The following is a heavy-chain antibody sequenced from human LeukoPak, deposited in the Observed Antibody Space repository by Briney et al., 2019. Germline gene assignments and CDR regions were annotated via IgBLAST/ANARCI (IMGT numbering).Heavy chain of an antibody. Sequence: GGSLRLSCAAPGFTFSNYEMNWVRQAPGKGLEWLSYISDSGSTIYYADSVKGRFTISRDNAKNSLFLQMNSLRAEDTAVYYCAREGLSSLGDMPFDYWGQGTLVTVSS. CDR1: GFTFSNYE. CDR2: ISDSGSTI. D-gene: IGHD3-16*01. V-gene: IGHV3-48*03. CDR3: AREGLSSLGDMPFDY. J-gene: IGHJ4*02.